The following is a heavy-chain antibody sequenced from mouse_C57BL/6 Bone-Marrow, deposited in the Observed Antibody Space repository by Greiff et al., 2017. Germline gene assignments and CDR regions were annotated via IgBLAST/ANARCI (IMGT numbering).Heavy chain of an antibody. D-gene: IGHD2-5*01. CDR2: ISDGGSYT. Sequence: EVHLVESGGGLVKPGGSLKLSCAASGFTFSSYAMSWVRQTPEKRLEWVATISDGGSYTYYPDNVKGRFTISRDNAKNNLYLQMSHLKSEDTAMYYGARDGATIVTTKCAYWGQGTLVTVSA. CDR3: ARDGATIVTTKCAY. CDR1: GFTFSSYA. J-gene: IGHJ3*01. V-gene: IGHV5-4*01.